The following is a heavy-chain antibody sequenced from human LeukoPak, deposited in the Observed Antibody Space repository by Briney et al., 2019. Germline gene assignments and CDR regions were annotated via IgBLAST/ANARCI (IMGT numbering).Heavy chain of an antibody. CDR3: TRDSGTYNWFDP. J-gene: IGHJ5*02. CDR1: GFTFSGSA. Sequence: GGSLRLSCAASGFTFSGSAIHWVRQSSGKGLEWVGQIDKKDKGYATATAYAASVKGRFTISRDDSINTAYLQMKSLKTEDTALYYCTRDSGTYNWFDPWGQGTLVAVSS. D-gene: IGHD1-26*01. V-gene: IGHV3-73*01. CDR2: IDKKDKGYATAT.